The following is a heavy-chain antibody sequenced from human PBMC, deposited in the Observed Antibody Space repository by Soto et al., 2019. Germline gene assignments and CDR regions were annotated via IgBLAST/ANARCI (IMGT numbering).Heavy chain of an antibody. CDR1: GFSLSTNGVG. D-gene: IGHD4-17*01. J-gene: IGHJ4*02. Sequence: QITLKESGPTLVKPTQTLTLTCTFSGFSLSTNGVGVGWIRQPPGKALEWLALIYWNDDKRYSPSMKSRLTITKGTSKNQVVLTMTNMDPVDTATYYCTQSHYELVDYWGQGTLVTVSS. CDR3: TQSHYELVDY. V-gene: IGHV2-5*01. CDR2: IYWNDDK.